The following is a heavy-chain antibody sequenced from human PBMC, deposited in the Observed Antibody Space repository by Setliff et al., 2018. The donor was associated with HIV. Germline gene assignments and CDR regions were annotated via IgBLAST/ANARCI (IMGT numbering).Heavy chain of an antibody. CDR1: GFNFGEYA. D-gene: IGHD4-4*01. CDR2: IRTKAYSGTT. V-gene: IGHV3-49*04. J-gene: IGHJ6*02. CDR3: SRDALTNNYYYYGMDV. Sequence: GGSLRLSCSASGFNFGEYALSWVRQAPGKGLEWVAFIRTKAYSGTTEYAASVKDRFTISGDDSKSIAYLQMNSLKTEDSAVYYCSRDALTNNYYYYGMDVWGQGTTVTVSS.